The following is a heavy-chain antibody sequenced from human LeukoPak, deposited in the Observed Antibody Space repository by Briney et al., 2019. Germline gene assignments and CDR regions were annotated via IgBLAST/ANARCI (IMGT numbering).Heavy chain of an antibody. CDR1: GFTFSSYA. CDR2: ISYDGSNK. CDR3: AGTYYFFMDV. V-gene: IGHV3-30-3*01. Sequence: GRSLRRSCAASGFTFSSYAMHWVRQAPGKGLEWVAVISYDGSNKYYADSVKGRFTISRDNSKNTLYLQMNSLRAEDTAVYYCAGTYYFFMDVWGQGTTVTVSS. J-gene: IGHJ6*02. D-gene: IGHD3-10*01.